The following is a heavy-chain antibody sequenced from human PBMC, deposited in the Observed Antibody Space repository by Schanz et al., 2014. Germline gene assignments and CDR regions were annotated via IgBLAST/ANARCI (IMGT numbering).Heavy chain of an antibody. Sequence: EVQLLESGGGLVQPGGSLRLSCAASGFTFGDYAMTWVRQAPGKGLEWVSAISASGGTTYYADSVKGRFTISRDNSKGALYLQMSSLRAEDTAVYYCAKSLESCPGGRCSRGYFDYWGQGTLVTVSS. CDR2: ISASGGTT. V-gene: IGHV3-23*01. CDR3: AKSLESCPGGRCSRGYFDY. CDR1: GFTFGDYA. J-gene: IGHJ4*02. D-gene: IGHD2-8*02.